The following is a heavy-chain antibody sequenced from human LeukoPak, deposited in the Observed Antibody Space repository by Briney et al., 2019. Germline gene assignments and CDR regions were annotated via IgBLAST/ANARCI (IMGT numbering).Heavy chain of an antibody. Sequence: PSQTLSLTCTVSGGSISSGSYYWSWIRQPAGKGLEWIGRIYTSGSTNYNPSLKSRVTISVDTSKKQFSLKPSSVTAADTAVYYCARVGYYGVVRIFDYWGQGTLVTVSS. CDR2: IYTSGST. V-gene: IGHV4-61*02. CDR3: ARVGYYGVVRIFDY. D-gene: IGHD3-10*01. CDR1: GGSISSGSYY. J-gene: IGHJ4*02.